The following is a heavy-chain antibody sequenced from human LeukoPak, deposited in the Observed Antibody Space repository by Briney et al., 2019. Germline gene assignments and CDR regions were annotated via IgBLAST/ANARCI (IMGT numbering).Heavy chain of an antibody. CDR2: IYYSGST. CDR3: ARGYSRNPNWPFDP. V-gene: IGHV4-31*03. Sequence: PSETLSLTCTVSGGSISSGGYYWSWIRQHPGKGLEWIGYIYYSGSTYYNPSLKSRVTISVDTSKNQFSLKLSSVTAADTAVYYCARGYSRNPNWPFDPWGQGTLVTVSS. CDR1: GGSISSGGYY. J-gene: IGHJ5*02. D-gene: IGHD6-13*01.